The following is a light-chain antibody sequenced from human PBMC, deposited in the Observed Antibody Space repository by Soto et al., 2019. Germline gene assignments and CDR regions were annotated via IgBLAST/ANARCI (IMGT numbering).Light chain of an antibody. CDR2: DVS. CDR1: SSDVGGYNY. CDR3: SSYTSSSTLVV. Sequence: QSVLTQPASVSGSPGQSITISCTGTSSDVGGYNYVSWYQQHPGKAPKLMIYDVSNRPSGVSNRFSGSKSGTTASLTISGLQAEDEADDYCSSYTSSSTLVVFGGGTKLTVL. V-gene: IGLV2-14*01. J-gene: IGLJ2*01.